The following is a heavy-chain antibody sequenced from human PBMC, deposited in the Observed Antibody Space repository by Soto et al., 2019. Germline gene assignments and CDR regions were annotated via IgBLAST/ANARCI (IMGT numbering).Heavy chain of an antibody. J-gene: IGHJ4*02. CDR3: ARARQDLITIFGVAPDY. CDR2: INHSGST. Sequence: SETLSLTCAVYGGSFSGYYWSWIRQPPGKGLEWIGEINHSGSTNYNPSLKSRVTISVDTSKNQFPLKLSSVTAADTAVYYCARARQDLITIFGVAPDYWGQGTLVTVSS. V-gene: IGHV4-34*01. CDR1: GGSFSGYY. D-gene: IGHD3-3*01.